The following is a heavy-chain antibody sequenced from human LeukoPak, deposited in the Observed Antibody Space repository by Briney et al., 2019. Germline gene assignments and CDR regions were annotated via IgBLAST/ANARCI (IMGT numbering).Heavy chain of an antibody. Sequence: GGSLRLSCAASGFTVSSNYMSWVRQAPGKGLEWVSYISSSGSTIYYADSVKGRFTISRDNAKNSLYLQMNSLRAEDTAVYYCARDLLGYQLPNYYGSGSFDYWGQGTLVTVSS. D-gene: IGHD3-10*01. CDR2: ISSSGSTI. CDR3: ARDLLGYQLPNYYGSGSFDY. V-gene: IGHV3-11*04. J-gene: IGHJ4*02. CDR1: GFTVSSNY.